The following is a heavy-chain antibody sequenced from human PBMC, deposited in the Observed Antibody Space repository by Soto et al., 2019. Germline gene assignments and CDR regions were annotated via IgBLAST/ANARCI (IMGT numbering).Heavy chain of an antibody. CDR2: INAYNGNT. Sequence: QVQLVQSGAEVKNPGASVKVSCKASGYSFTRYGIGWARQAPAQGLEWMGWINAYNGNTNYAQNLQGRLTLTTDTSTTTAYMELRSLRSNDTAIYYCAMVDVYVTPSPQDVWGQGTTVTVSS. V-gene: IGHV1-18*01. D-gene: IGHD3-16*01. CDR1: GYSFTRYG. J-gene: IGHJ6*02. CDR3: AMVDVYVTPSPQDV.